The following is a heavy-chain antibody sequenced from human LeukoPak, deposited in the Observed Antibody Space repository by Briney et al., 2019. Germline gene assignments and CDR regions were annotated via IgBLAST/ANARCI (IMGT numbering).Heavy chain of an antibody. J-gene: IGHJ4*02. Sequence: PGGSLRLSCAASGFSFSRYWMTWVRQAPGKGLEWVANIKGDESDDHYVASVRGRLTISRDNAKRSLYLQMNNLRAEDTGVYYCARVADYDFLSGYYSPFDHWGQGVLVIVSS. CDR1: GFSFSRYW. CDR2: IKGDESDD. CDR3: ARVADYDFLSGYYSPFDH. D-gene: IGHD3-3*01. V-gene: IGHV3-7*01.